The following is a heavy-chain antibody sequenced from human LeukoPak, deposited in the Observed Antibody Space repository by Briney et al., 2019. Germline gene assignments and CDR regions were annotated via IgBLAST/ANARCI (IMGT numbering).Heavy chain of an antibody. Sequence: GGSLRLSCAASGFTFSSYAMSWVRQAPGKGLEGVAAISGSGGSTYYADSVKGGFTISRDNSKNTLYLQMTSLRAEDTAVYYCAKLRAAPAATTFDSSGQGTLLTVSS. J-gene: IGHJ4*02. D-gene: IGHD2-2*01. CDR3: AKLRAAPAATTFDS. V-gene: IGHV3-23*01. CDR2: ISGSGGST. CDR1: GFTFSSYA.